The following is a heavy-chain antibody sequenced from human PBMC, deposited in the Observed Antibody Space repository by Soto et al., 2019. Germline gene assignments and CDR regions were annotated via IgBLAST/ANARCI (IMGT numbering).Heavy chain of an antibody. Sequence: GGSLRLSCAASGFTFSIYWMSWVRQAPGKGLEWVANIKEDGSEKYYVDSVKGRFTISRDNAKNSLDLQMNSLRVEDTAVYYCASSPQGPWRRTGMTWWFDQWGQGTLVTVSS. CDR3: ASSPQGPWRRTGMTWWFDQ. CDR1: GFTFSIYW. V-gene: IGHV3-7*01. D-gene: IGHD1-1*01. J-gene: IGHJ5*02. CDR2: IKEDGSEK.